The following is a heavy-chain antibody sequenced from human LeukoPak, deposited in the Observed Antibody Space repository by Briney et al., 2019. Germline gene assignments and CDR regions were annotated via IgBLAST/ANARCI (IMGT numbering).Heavy chain of an antibody. D-gene: IGHD2-15*01. CDR1: GDSMTSSNHY. V-gene: IGHV4-39*01. CDR2: IYLDGGI. CDR3: ARRSHCTGDSCYPV. J-gene: IGHJ6*02. Sequence: PSETLSLTCTVSGDSMTSSNHYWVWIRQPPGKGLEWIGTIYLDGGIYYNVSLKSRVTISLDTSKNQFSLKVNTVTAADTAVYHCARRSHCTGDSCYPVWGQGTTVTVSS.